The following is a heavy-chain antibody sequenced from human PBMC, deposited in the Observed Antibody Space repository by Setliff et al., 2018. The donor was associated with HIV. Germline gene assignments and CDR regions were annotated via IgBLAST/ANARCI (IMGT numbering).Heavy chain of an antibody. V-gene: IGHV4-31*03. CDR1: GASISSGGYY. D-gene: IGHD4-17*01. CDR2: IYYSGST. CDR3: ARAALTSVTTGFLDWYFDL. J-gene: IGHJ2*01. Sequence: SETLSLTCTVSGASISSGGYYWSWIRQHPGKGLEWIAYIYYSGSTYYNPSLKRRVTISVDTSKNHFSLKLSSVTAADTAVYYCARAALTSVTTGFLDWYFDLWGRGTLVTVSS.